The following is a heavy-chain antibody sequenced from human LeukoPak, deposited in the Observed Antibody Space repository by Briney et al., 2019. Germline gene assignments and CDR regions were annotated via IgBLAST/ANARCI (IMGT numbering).Heavy chain of an antibody. D-gene: IGHD3-3*01. CDR1: GFTFSSYW. CDR2: IKQDGSEK. V-gene: IGHV3-7*01. Sequence: GGSLRLSCAASGFTFSSYWMSWVRQAPGKGLEWVANIKQDGSEKYYVDSVKGRFTISRDNAKNSLYLQMNSLRAEDTAVYYCAKSGESGYYSGYFDYWGQGTLVTVSS. CDR3: AKSGESGYYSGYFDY. J-gene: IGHJ4*02.